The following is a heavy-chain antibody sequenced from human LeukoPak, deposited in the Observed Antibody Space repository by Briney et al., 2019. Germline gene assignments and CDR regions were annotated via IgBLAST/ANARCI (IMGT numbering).Heavy chain of an antibody. CDR1: GYTFSGYY. J-gene: IGHJ6*03. Sequence: ASVKVSCKASGYTFSGYYMNWVRQAPGQGLEWMGWINPNSGDTNSAPKFQGRVTMTRDTSISTAYMELNSLRSDDTAVYYCARVNYYGSGSYYSYMDVWGKGTTVTVSS. V-gene: IGHV1-2*02. CDR2: INPNSGDT. D-gene: IGHD3-10*01. CDR3: ARVNYYGSGSYYSYMDV.